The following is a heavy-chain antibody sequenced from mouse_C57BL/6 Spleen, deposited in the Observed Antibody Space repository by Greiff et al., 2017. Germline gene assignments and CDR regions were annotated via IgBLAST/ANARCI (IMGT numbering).Heavy chain of an antibody. Sequence: QVQLKQSGAELVKPGASVKLSCKASGYTFTSYWMQWVKQRPGQGLEWIGEIDPSDSYTNSNPKFKGKATLTVDTSSSTAYMQLSSLTSEDSAVYYCAISEAMDYWGQGTSVTVSS. J-gene: IGHJ4*01. CDR1: GYTFTSYW. V-gene: IGHV1-50*01. CDR2: IDPSDSYT. CDR3: AISEAMDY.